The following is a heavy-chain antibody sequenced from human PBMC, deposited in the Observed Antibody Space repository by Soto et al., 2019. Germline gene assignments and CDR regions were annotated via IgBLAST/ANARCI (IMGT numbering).Heavy chain of an antibody. J-gene: IGHJ4*01. Sequence: PGGSLRLCCAASAFTFSSYAMSWVRQAPGKGLEWVSAVSGSGDSTYYADSVKGRFTISRDNSKNTLYLQMNSLRAEDTAVYYCAKGRASEYPACTHDYCGHGTLLTVSS. D-gene: IGHD2-2*02. V-gene: IGHV3-23*01. CDR2: VSGSGDST. CDR3: AKGRASEYPACTHDY. CDR1: AFTFSSYA.